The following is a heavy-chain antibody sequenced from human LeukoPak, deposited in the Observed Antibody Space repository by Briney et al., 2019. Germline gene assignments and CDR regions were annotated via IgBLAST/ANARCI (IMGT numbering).Heavy chain of an antibody. D-gene: IGHD4-17*01. V-gene: IGHV3-48*03. Sequence: GGSLRLSCAASGFTFSSYEMNWVRQAPGKGLEWVSYIASSGSTIYYADSVKGRFTISRDNAKNSLYLQLNSLRAEDTAVYCCARVAKSYGDSYFDYWGQGTLVTVSS. CDR3: ARVAKSYGDSYFDY. J-gene: IGHJ4*02. CDR2: IASSGSTI. CDR1: GFTFSSYE.